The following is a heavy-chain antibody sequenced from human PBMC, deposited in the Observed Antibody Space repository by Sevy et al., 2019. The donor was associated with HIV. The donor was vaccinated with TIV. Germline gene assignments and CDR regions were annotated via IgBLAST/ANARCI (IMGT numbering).Heavy chain of an antibody. D-gene: IGHD2-15*01. CDR1: EFTFSYYG. CDR3: AKDTRDCSGGTCYSAPLYNWFDP. CDR2: IWYDGSNK. J-gene: IGHJ5*02. V-gene: IGHV3-33*03. Sequence: GGSLRLSCVGSEFTFSYYGMHWVRQAPGKGLEWVAAIWYDGSNKYYADSVKGRLTISKDKSKNTLYLQMNSLRAEDTAVYYCAKDTRDCSGGTCYSAPLYNWFDPWGQGTLVTVSS.